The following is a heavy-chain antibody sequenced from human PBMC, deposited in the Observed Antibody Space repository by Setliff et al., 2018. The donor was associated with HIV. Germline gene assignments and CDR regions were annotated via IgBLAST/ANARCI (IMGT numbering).Heavy chain of an antibody. CDR2: ISWDGGSS. D-gene: IGHD1-1*01. CDR1: GFTFDDYA. Sequence: GGSLRLSCAASGFTFDDYAMHWVRQAPGKGLEWVSFISWDGGSSDYADSVKGRFTISRDNSKSSLYLQMNSLRFEDTALYYCAKEGRTTSAFDVWGQGTMVTVSS. V-gene: IGHV3-43D*03. J-gene: IGHJ3*01. CDR3: AKEGRTTSAFDV.